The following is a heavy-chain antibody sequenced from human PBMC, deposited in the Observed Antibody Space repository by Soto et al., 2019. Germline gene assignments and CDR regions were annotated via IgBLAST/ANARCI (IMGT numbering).Heavy chain of an antibody. CDR3: AFFYDSSGPNPVTFDAFDI. J-gene: IGHJ3*02. CDR2: VSYNGDNK. V-gene: IGHV3-30*03. D-gene: IGHD3-22*01. Sequence: PGGSLRLSCAASGFIFNAYGIHWVRQAPDRGLEWVAVVSYNGDNKYYGDSVKGRFTISRDNPKNTLYLQMNSLRAEDTAVYYCAFFYDSSGPNPVTFDAFDIWGQGTMVTVSS. CDR1: GFIFNAYG.